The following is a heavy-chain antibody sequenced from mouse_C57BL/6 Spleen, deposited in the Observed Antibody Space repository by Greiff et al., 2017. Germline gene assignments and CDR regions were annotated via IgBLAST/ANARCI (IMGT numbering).Heavy chain of an antibody. CDR3: ARGGGNYFSMDY. CDR2: IDPNSGGT. Sequence: VQLQQSGPVLVKPGASVKMSCKASGYTFTDYYMNWVKQRPGRGLEWIGRIDPNSGGTKYNEKFKSKATLTVDKPSSTAYMQLSSLTSEDSAVYYCARGGGNYFSMDYWGQGTSVTVSS. V-gene: IGHV1-72*01. D-gene: IGHD2-1*01. J-gene: IGHJ4*01. CDR1: GYTFTDYY.